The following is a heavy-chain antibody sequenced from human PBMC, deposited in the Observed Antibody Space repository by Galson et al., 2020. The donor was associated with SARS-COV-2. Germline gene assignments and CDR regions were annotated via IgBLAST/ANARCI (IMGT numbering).Heavy chain of an antibody. CDR1: GFSFSSYW. CDR2: IKPDGSAA. J-gene: IGHJ4*02. D-gene: IGHD1-7*01. V-gene: IGHV3-7*05. Sequence: GESLKISCAASGFSFSSYWMRWVRQAPGKGLEWVANIKPDGSAAYYVDSVEGRFTISRDNAKNSLYLEMNGLRVEDAAMYYCARDNYWAADIWGQGTLVTVSS. CDR3: ARDNYWAADI.